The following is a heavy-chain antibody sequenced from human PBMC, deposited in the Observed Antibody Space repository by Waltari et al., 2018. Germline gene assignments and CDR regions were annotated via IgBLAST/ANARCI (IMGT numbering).Heavy chain of an antibody. CDR1: GFTFDDYA. V-gene: IGHV3-9*03. J-gene: IGHJ4*02. Sequence: EVQLVESGGGLVQPGRSLRLSCAASGFTFDDYAMHWVRQAPGKGLEWVSGISWNSGSIGYADSVKGRFTISRDNAKNSLYLQMNSLRAEDMALYYCAKDRSYSSSSLGFDYWGQGTLVTVSS. CDR3: AKDRSYSSSSLGFDY. CDR2: ISWNSGSI. D-gene: IGHD6-6*01.